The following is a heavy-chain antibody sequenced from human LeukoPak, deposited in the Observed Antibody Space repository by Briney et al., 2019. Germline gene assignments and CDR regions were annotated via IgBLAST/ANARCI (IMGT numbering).Heavy chain of an antibody. CDR2: ITGGGGST. CDR1: GFTFSSYA. D-gene: IGHD3-22*01. Sequence: GGSLRLSCVASGFTFSSYAMSWVRQAPGKGLEWVSDITGGGGSTYYADSVKGRFTISRDNSKNTLYLQMNSLRAEDTAVYFCAKLSGYPGAYWGQGTLVTVSS. V-gene: IGHV3-23*01. CDR3: AKLSGYPGAY. J-gene: IGHJ4*02.